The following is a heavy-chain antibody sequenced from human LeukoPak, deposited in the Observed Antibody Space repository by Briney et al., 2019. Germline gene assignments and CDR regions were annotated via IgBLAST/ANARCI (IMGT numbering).Heavy chain of an antibody. CDR3: ARDLSVDIVVVPAAIDY. V-gene: IGHV1-69*05. D-gene: IGHD2-2*01. J-gene: IGHJ4*02. CDR2: IIPIFGTA. Sequence: ASVTVSCKASGGTFSSYAISWVRQAPGQGLEWMGGIIPIFGTANYAQKFQGRVTITTDESTSTAYMELSSLRSEDTAVYYCARDLSVDIVVVPAAIDYWGQGTLVTVSS. CDR1: GGTFSSYA.